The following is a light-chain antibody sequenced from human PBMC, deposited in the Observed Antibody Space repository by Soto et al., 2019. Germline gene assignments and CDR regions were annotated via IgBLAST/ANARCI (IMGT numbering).Light chain of an antibody. V-gene: IGKV3-11*01. CDR1: QSVSSY. CDR2: DAS. Sequence: EIVLTQSPATLSLSPGERATLSCRASQSVSSYLAWYQQKPGQAPRLLIYDASNRATGIPARFSGSGSGTDFTLTISSLEPEDFAVYYCQQRSNWPPEYTFGQGTK. J-gene: IGKJ2*01. CDR3: QQRSNWPPEYT.